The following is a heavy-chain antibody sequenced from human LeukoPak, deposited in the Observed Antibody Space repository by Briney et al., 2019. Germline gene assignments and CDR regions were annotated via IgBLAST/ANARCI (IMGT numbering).Heavy chain of an antibody. CDR3: AKVSLNMVNDAFDI. Sequence: PGGSLRLSCAASGFIFSSYGMHWVRQAPDKGLEWVAFIRYDGSRKYYADSVKGRFTISRDNSKNTLYLQMNGLIAEDTAMYYCAKVSLNMVNDAFDIWGQGTMVSVSS. D-gene: IGHD4/OR15-4a*01. V-gene: IGHV3-30*02. CDR2: IRYDGSRK. CDR1: GFIFSSYG. J-gene: IGHJ3*02.